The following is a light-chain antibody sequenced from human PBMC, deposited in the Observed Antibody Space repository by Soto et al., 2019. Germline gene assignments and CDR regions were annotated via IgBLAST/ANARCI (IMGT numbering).Light chain of an antibody. Sequence: DIVMTQSPDSLAVSLGERATINCKSSQSVLYSSNNKNYLAWFQQKPGQPPKLLIYWASTRESGVSDRFSGRGSGTDFTRTTSSLQAEDVAVYYCQQYYGTPYTFGQGTKLEIK. V-gene: IGKV4-1*01. CDR1: QSVLYSSNNKNY. CDR2: WAS. J-gene: IGKJ2*01. CDR3: QQYYGTPYT.